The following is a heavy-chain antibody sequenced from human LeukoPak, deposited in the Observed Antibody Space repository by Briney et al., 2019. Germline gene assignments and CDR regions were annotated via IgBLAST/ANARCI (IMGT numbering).Heavy chain of an antibody. Sequence: SETLSLTCAVYGGSFSGYYWSWIRQPPGKGLERIGEINHSGSTNYNPSLKSRVTISVDTSKNQFSLKLSSVTAADTAVYYCARGLPAAGTLFYYYYMDVWGKGTTVTVSS. CDR2: INHSGST. CDR3: ARGLPAAGTLFYYYYMDV. CDR1: GGSFSGYY. D-gene: IGHD6-13*01. J-gene: IGHJ6*03. V-gene: IGHV4-34*01.